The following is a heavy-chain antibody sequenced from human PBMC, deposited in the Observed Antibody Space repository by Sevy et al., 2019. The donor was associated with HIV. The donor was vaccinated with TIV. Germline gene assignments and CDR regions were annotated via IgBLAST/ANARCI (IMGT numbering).Heavy chain of an antibody. D-gene: IGHD6-6*01. J-gene: IGHJ3*02. CDR3: ASDTTIAAFDAFDI. V-gene: IGHV3-53*01. Sequence: GGSLRLSCTASEFTVNTHYMSWVRQAPGKGLEWVSVIYSGGSAYYADSVKGRFTISRDNSKNTLYLQMNTLRAEDTAVYYCASDTTIAAFDAFDIWGQWTMVTVSS. CDR1: EFTVNTHY. CDR2: IYSGGSA.